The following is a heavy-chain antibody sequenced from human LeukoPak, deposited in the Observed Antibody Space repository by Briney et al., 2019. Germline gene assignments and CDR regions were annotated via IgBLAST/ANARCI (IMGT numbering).Heavy chain of an antibody. CDR3: ARGTFVRYCSSTSCYPYNWFDP. Sequence: SETLSLTCTVSGGSISSYYWSWIRQPPGKGLEWIGYIYYSGSTNYNPSLKSRVTISVDTSKNQFSLKLSSVTAADTAVYYCARGTFVRYCSSTSCYPYNWFDPWGQGTLVTVSS. V-gene: IGHV4-59*01. CDR2: IYYSGST. CDR1: GGSISSYY. J-gene: IGHJ5*02. D-gene: IGHD2-2*01.